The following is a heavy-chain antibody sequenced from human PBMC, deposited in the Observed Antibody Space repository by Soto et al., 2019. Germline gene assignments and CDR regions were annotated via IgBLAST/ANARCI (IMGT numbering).Heavy chain of an antibody. D-gene: IGHD3-16*02. J-gene: IGHJ3*02. Sequence: ASVKVSCKASGYTFTGYYMHWVRQAPGQGLEWMGWINPNSGGTNYAQKFQGWVTMTRDTSISTAYMELSRLRSDDTAVYYCARDREYYDYIWGSYRYTVAFDIWGQGTMVTVSS. V-gene: IGHV1-2*04. CDR3: ARDREYYDYIWGSYRYTVAFDI. CDR1: GYTFTGYY. CDR2: INPNSGGT.